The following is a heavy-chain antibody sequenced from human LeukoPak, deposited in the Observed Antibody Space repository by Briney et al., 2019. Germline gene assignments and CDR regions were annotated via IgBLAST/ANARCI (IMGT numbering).Heavy chain of an antibody. CDR1: GYNFSVYY. CDR2: MDPNSSDT. CDR3: ATRGGLTPNTLAM. Sequence: GASVKVSCKGSGYNFSVYYMHWVRQAPGQGLEWMGWMDPNSSDTIYAPKFQGRVSMTRDTSITTAYMELSSLTFDDSAMYYCATRGGLTPNTLAMWGHGTMVTVSS. V-gene: IGHV1-2*02. D-gene: IGHD2-15*01. J-gene: IGHJ3*01.